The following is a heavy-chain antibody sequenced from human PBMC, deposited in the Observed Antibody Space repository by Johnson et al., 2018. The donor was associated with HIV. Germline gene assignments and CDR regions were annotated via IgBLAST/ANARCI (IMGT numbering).Heavy chain of an antibody. Sequence: QVQLVESGGGVVQPGRSLRLSCAASGFTFSSYAMHWVRQAPGKGLEWVAVISYDGSNKYYADSVKGRFTISRDNSKNTLYLQMNSLRAEDTAMYYCAKGQSSGYPKDAFDIWGRGTIVTISS. CDR1: GFTFSSYA. CDR2: ISYDGSNK. D-gene: IGHD3-22*01. J-gene: IGHJ3*02. V-gene: IGHV3-30-3*01. CDR3: AKGQSSGYPKDAFDI.